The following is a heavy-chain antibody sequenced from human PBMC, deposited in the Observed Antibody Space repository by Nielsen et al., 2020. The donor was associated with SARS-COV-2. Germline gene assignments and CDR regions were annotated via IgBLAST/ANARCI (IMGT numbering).Heavy chain of an antibody. J-gene: IGHJ6*02. CDR2: IYYSGST. CDR3: ARDATGYSSSWNSHNYYYYGMDV. D-gene: IGHD6-13*01. V-gene: IGHV4-39*07. Sequence: SETLSLTCTVSGGSISSSSYYWGWIRQPPGKGLEWIGSIYYSGSTYYNPSLKSRVTISVDTSKNQFSLKLSSVTAADTAVYYCARDATGYSSSWNSHNYYYYGMDVWGQGTTVTVSS. CDR1: GGSISSSSYY.